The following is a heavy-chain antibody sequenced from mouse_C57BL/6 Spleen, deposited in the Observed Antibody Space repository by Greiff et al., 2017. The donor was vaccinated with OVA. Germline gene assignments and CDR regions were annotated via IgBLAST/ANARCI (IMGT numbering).Heavy chain of an antibody. CDR1: GFSFNTYA. V-gene: IGHV10-1*01. CDR2: IRSKSNNYAT. J-gene: IGHJ2*01. Sequence: DVKLVESGGGLVQPKGSLKLSCAASGFSFNTYAMNWVRQAPGKGLEWVARIRSKSNNYATYYADSVKDRFTISRDDSESMLYLQMNNLKTEDTAMYYCVVSNRYVDYWGQGTTLTVSS. D-gene: IGHD2-5*01. CDR3: VVSNRYVDY.